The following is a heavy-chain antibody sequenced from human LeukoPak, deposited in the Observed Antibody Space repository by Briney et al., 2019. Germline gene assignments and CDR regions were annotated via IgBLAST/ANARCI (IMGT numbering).Heavy chain of an antibody. Sequence: GGSLRLSCTASGFTFGDYAMSWVRQAPGKGLEWVGFIRSKAYGGTTEYAASVKGKFTISRDDSKSIAYLQMNSLKTEDTAVYYCTSSSWYLLADYWGQGTLVTVSS. CDR2: IRSKAYGGTT. J-gene: IGHJ4*02. V-gene: IGHV3-49*04. D-gene: IGHD6-13*01. CDR3: TSSSWYLLADY. CDR1: GFTFGDYA.